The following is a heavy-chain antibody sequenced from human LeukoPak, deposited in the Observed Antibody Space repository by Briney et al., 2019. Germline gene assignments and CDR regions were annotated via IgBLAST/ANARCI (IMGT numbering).Heavy chain of an antibody. J-gene: IGHJ4*02. Sequence: GRSLRLSCAASGFTFSSYGMHWVRQAPGKGLEWVAVIWYDGSNKYYADSVKGRFTISRDNSKNTLYLQMNSLRAEDTAVYYCVRDSEPVGATPDYWGQGTLVTVSS. CDR3: VRDSEPVGATPDY. CDR2: IWYDGSNK. CDR1: GFTFSSYG. V-gene: IGHV3-33*01. D-gene: IGHD1-26*01.